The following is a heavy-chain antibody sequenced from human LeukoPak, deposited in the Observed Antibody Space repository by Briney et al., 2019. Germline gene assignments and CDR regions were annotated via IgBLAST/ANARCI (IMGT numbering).Heavy chain of an antibody. J-gene: IGHJ6*03. CDR2: IYYSGST. CDR3: ARRLGRKFGERFYYYHYMDV. V-gene: IGHV4-59*12. Sequence: SETLSLTCTVSGGSISSYYWSWIRQPPGKGLEWIGYIYYSGSTNYNPSLKSRVTISVDTSKNQFSLRLSSVTAADTAVYYCARRLGRKFGERFYYYHYMDVWGQGTTVTISS. D-gene: IGHD3-10*01. CDR1: GGSISSYY.